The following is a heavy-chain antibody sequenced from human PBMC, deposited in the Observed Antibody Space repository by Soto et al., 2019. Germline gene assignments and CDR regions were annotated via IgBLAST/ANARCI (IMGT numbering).Heavy chain of an antibody. D-gene: IGHD3-9*01. CDR1: GGSVNGYY. V-gene: IGHV4-34*10. Sequence: SETLSLTCAVYGGSVNGYYWNWIRQPPGKGLEWIGEINHTGGTHYNPSLKSRVTMSVDTSKNQFSLRLSSVTAADTAVYFCARDFERSAIAPWGQGTSVTVSS. CDR2: INHTGGT. CDR3: ARDFERSAIAP. J-gene: IGHJ5*02.